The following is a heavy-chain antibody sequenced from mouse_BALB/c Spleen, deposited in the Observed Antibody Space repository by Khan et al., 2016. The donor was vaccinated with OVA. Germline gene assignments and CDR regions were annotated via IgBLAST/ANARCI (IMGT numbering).Heavy chain of an antibody. CDR1: GFSLSRYN. D-gene: IGHD2-14*01. Sequence: VQRVESGPGLVAPSQSLSITCTVSGFSLSRYNIHWVRQPPGKGLEWLGMIWGGGGTDYNSTLKSRLSTIKTNSNSQVFVKSNSMQTDDTAMSYCARAYYRYDGYYAMDYWGQGTSVTVSS. J-gene: IGHJ4*01. V-gene: IGHV2-6-4*01. CDR3: ARAYYRYDGYYAMDY. CDR2: IWGGGGT.